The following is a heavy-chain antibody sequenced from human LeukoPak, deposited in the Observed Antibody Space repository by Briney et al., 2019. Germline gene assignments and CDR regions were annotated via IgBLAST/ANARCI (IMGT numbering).Heavy chain of an antibody. J-gene: IGHJ4*02. CDR1: GFTFSSYE. D-gene: IGHD1-26*01. CDR3: AKGRPRELKYYFDY. CDR2: ISSSGSTI. V-gene: IGHV3-48*03. Sequence: GGSLRLSCAASGFTFSSYEMNWVRQAPGKGLEWVSYISSSGSTIYYADSVKGRFTISRDNSKNTLYLQMNSLRAEDTAVYYCAKGRPRELKYYFDYWGQGTLVTVSS.